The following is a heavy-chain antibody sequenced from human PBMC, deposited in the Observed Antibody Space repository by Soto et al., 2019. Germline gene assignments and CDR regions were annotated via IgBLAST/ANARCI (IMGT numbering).Heavy chain of an antibody. Sequence: PSETLSLTCTVSGGSISSYYWSWIRQPPGKGLEWIGYIYYSGSTNYNPSLKSRVTISVDTSKNQFSLKLSSVTAADTAVYYCARAPHCSGGSCYPAYYYYYGMDVWGQGTTVTVSS. CDR1: GGSISSYY. J-gene: IGHJ6*02. CDR2: IYYSGST. CDR3: ARAPHCSGGSCYPAYYYYYGMDV. V-gene: IGHV4-59*01. D-gene: IGHD2-15*01.